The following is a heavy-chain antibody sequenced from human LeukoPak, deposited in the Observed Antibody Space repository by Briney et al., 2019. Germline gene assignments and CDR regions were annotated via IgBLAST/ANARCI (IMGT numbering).Heavy chain of an antibody. Sequence: PGGSLRLSCAASGYTFSTYWMSWVRQAPGKGLEWVANIKEDGSEKHYVDSVKGRFTISRDNAKNSLYVQMNSLRAEDTALYYCAKGKYSSSWYYFDYWGQGTLVTVFS. CDR1: GYTFSTYW. CDR2: IKEDGSEK. D-gene: IGHD6-13*01. J-gene: IGHJ4*02. CDR3: AKGKYSSSWYYFDY. V-gene: IGHV3-7*03.